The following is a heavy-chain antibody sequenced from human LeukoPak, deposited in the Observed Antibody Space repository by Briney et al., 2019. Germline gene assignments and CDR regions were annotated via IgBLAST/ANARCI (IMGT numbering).Heavy chain of an antibody. V-gene: IGHV4-59*01. J-gene: IGHJ3*02. CDR3: ASATVDPDTFDI. CDR2: AYDSGST. Sequence: PSETLSLTCTVSGGSISAYHWSWIRQPPGKGLEWLGYAYDSGSTIYNPSLKSRLAISVDMSKNQFSLRLSSVTTVDTAVYYCASATVDPDTFDIWGQGTMVTVSS. CDR1: GGSISAYH. D-gene: IGHD3/OR15-3a*01.